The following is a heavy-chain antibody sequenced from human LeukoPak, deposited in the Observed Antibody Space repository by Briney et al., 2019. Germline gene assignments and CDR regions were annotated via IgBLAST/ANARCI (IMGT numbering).Heavy chain of an antibody. CDR3: ARPSSSWYNWFDP. Sequence: PETLSLTCTVSGGSISSSSYYWGWIRQPPGKGLEWIGSIYYSGSTYYNPSLKSRVTISVDTSKNQFSLKLSSVTAADTAVYYCARPSSSWYNWFDPWGQGTLVTVSS. V-gene: IGHV4-39*01. CDR1: GGSISSSSYY. D-gene: IGHD6-13*01. CDR2: IYYSGST. J-gene: IGHJ5*02.